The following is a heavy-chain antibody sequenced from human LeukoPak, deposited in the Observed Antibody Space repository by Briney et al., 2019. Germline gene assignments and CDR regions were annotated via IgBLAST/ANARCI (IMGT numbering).Heavy chain of an antibody. D-gene: IGHD6-6*01. Sequence: GGSLRLSCAASGFTFSSYWMSWVRQAPGKGLEWVANIKQDGSEKYYVGSVKGRFTISRDNAKNSLYLQMNSLRAEDTAVYYCARGLLRGSSSSKAYYFDYWGQGTLVTVSS. J-gene: IGHJ4*02. CDR2: IKQDGSEK. V-gene: IGHV3-7*01. CDR1: GFTFSSYW. CDR3: ARGLLRGSSSSKAYYFDY.